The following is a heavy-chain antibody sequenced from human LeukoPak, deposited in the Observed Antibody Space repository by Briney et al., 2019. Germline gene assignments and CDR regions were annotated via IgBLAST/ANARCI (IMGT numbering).Heavy chain of an antibody. CDR2: ISSNGGST. CDR3: ARDTDYVWGSYPHY. CDR1: GFTFSSYA. J-gene: IGHJ4*02. V-gene: IGHV3-64*01. D-gene: IGHD3-16*01. Sequence: GGSLRLSCAASGFTFSSYAMHWVRQAPGKGLEYVSAISSNGGSTYYANSVKGRFTISRDNSKNTLYLQMGSLRAKDMAVYYCARDTDYVWGSYPHYWGQGTLVTVSS.